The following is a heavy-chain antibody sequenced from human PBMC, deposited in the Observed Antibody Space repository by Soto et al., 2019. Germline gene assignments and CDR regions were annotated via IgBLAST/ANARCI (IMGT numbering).Heavy chain of an antibody. J-gene: IGHJ4*02. V-gene: IGHV3-7*03. Sequence: GGSLRLSFSASGFTLSDYWMSWVRQAPGKGLEWVGNIKGDGGETHYVDSVKGRFTITRDIGESSIYLQMNNVRAEDTAMYYCARDPVTSDWGQGTLVTVSS. CDR1: GFTLSDYW. CDR3: ARDPVTSD. CDR2: IKGDGGET.